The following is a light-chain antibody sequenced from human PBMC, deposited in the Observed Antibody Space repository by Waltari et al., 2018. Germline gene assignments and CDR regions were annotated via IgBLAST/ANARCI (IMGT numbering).Light chain of an antibody. J-gene: IGKJ1*01. Sequence: LTQSPVTLSLSPGERATLSCRASQNIGTYLVWYQQKPGQPPRLLMYAASRMATGVPDRVSGSGSGTDFSLTISRLEPEDFAVYYCQNHERLPATFGQGTRVEIK. CDR2: AAS. CDR3: QNHERLPAT. V-gene: IGKV3-20*01. CDR1: QNIGTY.